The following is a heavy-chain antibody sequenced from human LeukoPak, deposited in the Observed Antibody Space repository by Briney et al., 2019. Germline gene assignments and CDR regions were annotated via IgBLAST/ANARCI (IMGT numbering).Heavy chain of an antibody. Sequence: GGSLRLSCTASGFIFSTCAMSWVRRVPGKGLEWVSAISGSGGTTYYADSVKGRFTISRDNSRNTLFRQMNSLRAEDTAVYYCAKDRSSSSWFDGYDFWGQGTMVTVSS. CDR2: ISGSGGTT. CDR1: GFIFSTCA. D-gene: IGHD6-13*01. CDR3: AKDRSSSSWFDGYDF. V-gene: IGHV3-23*01. J-gene: IGHJ3*01.